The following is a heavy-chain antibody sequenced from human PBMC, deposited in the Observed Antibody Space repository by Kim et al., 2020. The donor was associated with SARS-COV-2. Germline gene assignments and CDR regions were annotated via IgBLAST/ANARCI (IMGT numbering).Heavy chain of an antibody. D-gene: IGHD6-19*01. Sequence: GYADSVKGRFTISRDNAKNSLYLQMNSVRAEDTALYYCAKDGGGSGLDYWGQGTLVTVSS. CDR3: AKDGGGSGLDY. J-gene: IGHJ4*02. V-gene: IGHV3-9*01.